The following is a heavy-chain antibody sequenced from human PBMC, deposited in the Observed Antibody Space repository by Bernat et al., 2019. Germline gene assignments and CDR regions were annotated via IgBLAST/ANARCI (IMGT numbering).Heavy chain of an antibody. J-gene: IGHJ4*02. CDR2: IKSKTDGGTT. Sequence: VQLVESGGGVVQPGRSLRLSCAASGFTFSNAWMSWVRQAPGKGLEWVGRIKSKTDGGTTDYAAPVKGRFTISRDDSKNTLYLQMNSPKTEDTAVYYCTTLRERGSYYGHYFDYWGQGTLVTVSS. CDR3: TTLRERGSYYGHYFDY. CDR1: GFTFSNAW. V-gene: IGHV3-15*01. D-gene: IGHD1-26*01.